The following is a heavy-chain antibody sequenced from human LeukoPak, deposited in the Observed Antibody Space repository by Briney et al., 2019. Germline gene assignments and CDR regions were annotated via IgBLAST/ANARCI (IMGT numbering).Heavy chain of an antibody. CDR1: GYTFTSYA. CDR2: INAGNGNT. Sequence: ASVKVSCKASGYTFTSYAMHWVRQAPGQRLEWMGWINAGNGNTKYSQKFQGRVTITRDTSASTAYMELSSLRSEDTAVYYCAREGGGSRDLNYWGQGTLVTVSS. CDR3: AREGGGSRDLNY. D-gene: IGHD3-16*01. V-gene: IGHV1-3*01. J-gene: IGHJ4*02.